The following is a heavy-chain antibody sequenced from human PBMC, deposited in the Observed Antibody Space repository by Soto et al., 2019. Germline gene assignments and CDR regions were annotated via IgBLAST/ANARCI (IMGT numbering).Heavy chain of an antibody. J-gene: IGHJ3*02. D-gene: IGHD2-15*01. CDR1: GFIVSDTY. Sequence: GGSLRLSCTASGFIVSDTYMNWVRQAPGKGLEWASVISNRGDTHYADSVRGRFNLFRDIADNTLHLQMNNLRVEDTAVYYCAREPRYCSGGSCSITGDAFDIWGQGTMVTVSS. V-gene: IGHV3-66*01. CDR2: ISNRGDT. CDR3: AREPRYCSGGSCSITGDAFDI.